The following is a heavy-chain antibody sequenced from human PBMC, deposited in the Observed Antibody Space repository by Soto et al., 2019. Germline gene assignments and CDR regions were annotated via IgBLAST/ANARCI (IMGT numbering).Heavy chain of an antibody. J-gene: IGHJ5*01. D-gene: IGHD3-3*01. CDR3: ANEAACTGVPLFDS. Sequence: EVQLLESGGGLVQPGGSLRLSCAASGFTFSNYAMSWVRQAPGKGPEWVSGISGGGVDTYYVDSVKGRFIISRDNSRSTLYLQKSTLRADDAAVYYCANEAACTGVPLFDSWGQGTLVTVSS. CDR1: GFTFSNYA. V-gene: IGHV3-23*02. CDR2: ISGGGVDT.